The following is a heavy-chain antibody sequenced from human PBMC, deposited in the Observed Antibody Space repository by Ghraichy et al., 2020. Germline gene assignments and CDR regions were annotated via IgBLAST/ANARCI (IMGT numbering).Heavy chain of an antibody. CDR2: IWYDGSNK. D-gene: IGHD4-17*01. CDR1: GFTFSSYG. CDR3: ARDGGMTTVTRVDY. Sequence: GESLNISCAASGFTFSSYGMHWVRQAPGKGLEWVAVIWYDGSNKYYADSVKGRFTISRDNSKKTLYLQMNSLRAEDTAVYYCARDGGMTTVTRVDYWGQGTLVTVSS. V-gene: IGHV3-33*01. J-gene: IGHJ4*02.